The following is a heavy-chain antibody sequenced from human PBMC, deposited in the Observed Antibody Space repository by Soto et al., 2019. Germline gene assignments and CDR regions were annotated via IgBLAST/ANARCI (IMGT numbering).Heavy chain of an antibody. Sequence: EVPLVESGGGLVKPGGSLRLSCAASGFSFSLYSMNWVRQAPGKGLEWVSCITPSNSIYYANSVKGRFSISRDNTKNSLYLQMNNLRVEDTAVYYCEREVAGTAFFDYWGQGALVTVSS. J-gene: IGHJ4*02. CDR2: ITPSNSI. CDR1: GFSFSLYS. V-gene: IGHV3-21*01. D-gene: IGHD6-19*01. CDR3: EREVAGTAFFDY.